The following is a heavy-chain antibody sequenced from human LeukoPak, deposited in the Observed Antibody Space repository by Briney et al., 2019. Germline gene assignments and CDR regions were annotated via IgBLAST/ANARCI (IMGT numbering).Heavy chain of an antibody. D-gene: IGHD2-2*01. V-gene: IGHV1-2*02. CDR3: TREARVGNWFDP. CDR2: INPDNGGT. Sequence: ASVTVSFRSSGYTFTYYYIHWVRQAPGQGLEWMGWINPDNGGTNYAQKFQGRVTMTRDTSIRTVYMDLSRLRSDDTAVFYCTREARVGNWFDPWGQGTQVTVSS. J-gene: IGHJ5*02. CDR1: GYTFTYYY.